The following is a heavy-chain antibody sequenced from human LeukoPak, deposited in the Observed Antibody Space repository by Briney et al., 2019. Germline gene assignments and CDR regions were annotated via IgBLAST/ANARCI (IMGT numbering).Heavy chain of an antibody. CDR3: VRLFGGVTTFDY. Sequence: GGSLRLSCAASGFTFSTYLMSWVRQAPGKGLDWVASINQDGSAEYYVDSVRGRFTISRDNAKNSLYLQVNSLRVDDTAVYHCVRLFGGVTTFDYWGQGTLVTVSS. V-gene: IGHV3-7*01. CDR1: GFTFSTYL. J-gene: IGHJ4*02. CDR2: INQDGSAE. D-gene: IGHD4-17*01.